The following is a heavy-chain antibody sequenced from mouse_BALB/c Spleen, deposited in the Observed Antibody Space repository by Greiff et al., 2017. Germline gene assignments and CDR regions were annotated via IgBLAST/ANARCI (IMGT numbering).Heavy chain of an antibody. Sequence: QVQLKESGAELVRPGASVTLSCKASGYTFTDYEMHWVKQTPVHGLEWIGAIDPETGGTAYNQKFKGKATLTADKSSSTAYMELRSLTSEDSAVYYCTYYGNYVRFDYWGQGTTLTVSS. J-gene: IGHJ2*01. CDR1: GYTFTDYE. D-gene: IGHD2-1*01. CDR3: TYYGNYVRFDY. V-gene: IGHV1-15*01. CDR2: IDPETGGT.